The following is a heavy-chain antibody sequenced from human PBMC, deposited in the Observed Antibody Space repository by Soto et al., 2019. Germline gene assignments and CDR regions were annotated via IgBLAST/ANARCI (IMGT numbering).Heavy chain of an antibody. V-gene: IGHV3-23*04. CDR3: AKDAVSGDGVWLLDS. Sequence: EVKLVESGGGLVQPGGSLRLSCAASGFMFDNYAMTWARQAPGKGLEWVASLVRNGRTPEYANSVKGRFTMSSDLTASSLFLQMDSLRGEDTAVYYSAKDAVSGDGVWLLDSWGQGTAVTVSS. J-gene: IGHJ6*02. CDR2: LVRNGRTP. D-gene: IGHD5-12*01. CDR1: GFMFDNYA.